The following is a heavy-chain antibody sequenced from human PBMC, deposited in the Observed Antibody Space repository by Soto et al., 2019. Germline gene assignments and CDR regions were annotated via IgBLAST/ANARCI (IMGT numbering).Heavy chain of an antibody. D-gene: IGHD5-12*01. J-gene: IGHJ4*02. Sequence: EVQLLESGGDLVQPGGSLRLSCAVSRFTFSSYGMNWVRQAPGKGLEWVSSISDDGDSTYYADSVKGRFTISRDNSKNTLYLQMSSLRAEDTAVYYCANRSGYQEAAYLDYWGQGTLVTVSS. CDR2: ISDDGDST. V-gene: IGHV3-23*01. CDR1: RFTFSSYG. CDR3: ANRSGYQEAAYLDY.